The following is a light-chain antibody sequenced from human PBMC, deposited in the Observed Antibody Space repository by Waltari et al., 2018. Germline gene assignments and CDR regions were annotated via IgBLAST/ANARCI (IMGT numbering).Light chain of an antibody. CDR1: GSDVGISNV. V-gene: IGLV2-23*01. Sequence: QSALAQPASVSGSPGQSVTISCTGAGSDVGISNVVSWYQQHPGKAPKLMIYEAYKRPSGVSKRFSGSKSGNTASLTISGLQTDDEAEYYCCTYAGSSTWVFGGGTKLTVL. CDR3: CTYAGSSTWV. CDR2: EAY. J-gene: IGLJ3*02.